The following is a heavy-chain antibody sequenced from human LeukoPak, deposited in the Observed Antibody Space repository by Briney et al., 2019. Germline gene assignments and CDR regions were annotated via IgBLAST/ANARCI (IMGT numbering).Heavy chain of an antibody. Sequence: ASVKVSCKASGYTFTGYYMHWVRQAPGQGLEWMGWINPNSGGTNYAQKFQGRVTMTRDTSISTAYMELSRLRSDDTTVYYCARAARYYDSSGYPGIDYYFDYWGQGTLVTVSS. CDR1: GYTFTGYY. CDR2: INPNSGGT. V-gene: IGHV1-2*02. D-gene: IGHD3-22*01. J-gene: IGHJ4*02. CDR3: ARAARYYDSSGYPGIDYYFDY.